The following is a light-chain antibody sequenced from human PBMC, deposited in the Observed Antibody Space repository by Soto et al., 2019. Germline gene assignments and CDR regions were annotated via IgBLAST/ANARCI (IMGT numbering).Light chain of an antibody. J-gene: IGKJ3*01. CDR2: AAS. Sequence: IQMTQSPTSLSASVGDRVTITCRASQDIRNFVAWYQQKPGKAPKLLIYAASTLQSGVPSRFSGSGSGTDFTLTINSLQPEDFATYSCQQYSSVPVFGPGTKVELK. V-gene: IGKV1-27*01. CDR3: QQYSSVPV. CDR1: QDIRNF.